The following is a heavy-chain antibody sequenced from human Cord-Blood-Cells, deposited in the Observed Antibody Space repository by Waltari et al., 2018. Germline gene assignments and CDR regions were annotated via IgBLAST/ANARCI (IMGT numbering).Heavy chain of an antibody. CDR3: VRLVMADY. V-gene: IGHV4-38-2*01. J-gene: IGHJ4*02. CDR2: IYHSGST. D-gene: IGHD3-9*01. CDR1: GYSISSGYY. Sequence: QVQLQESGPGLVKPSETLSLTCAVSGYSISSGYYWGWIRQPPGKGLEWIGSIYHSGSTYYNPSLKSRVTISVDTSKNQFSLKLSSVTAVDTAVYYCVRLVMADYWGQGTLVTVSS.